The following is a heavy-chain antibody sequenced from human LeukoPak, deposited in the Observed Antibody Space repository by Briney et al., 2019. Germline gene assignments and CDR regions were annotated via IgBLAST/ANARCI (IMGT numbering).Heavy chain of an antibody. J-gene: IGHJ4*02. D-gene: IGHD6-6*01. Sequence: TSETLSLTCAVYGGSFSGYYWSWVRQTPGKGLEWIGEINDSVSTHNNPSLESRVTISVDTSNNQFSLRLSSVTAADTAVYYCASSPSQLVPFDYWGQGILVTVSS. CDR1: GGSFSGYY. V-gene: IGHV4-34*01. CDR2: INDSVST. CDR3: ASSPSQLVPFDY.